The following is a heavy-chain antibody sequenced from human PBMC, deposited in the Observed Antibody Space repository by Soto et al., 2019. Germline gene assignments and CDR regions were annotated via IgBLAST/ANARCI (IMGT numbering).Heavy chain of an antibody. J-gene: IGHJ4*02. D-gene: IGHD4-17*01. CDR3: ARDLRTGVTTPAY. CDR1: GYTFTSYA. Sequence: ASVKVSCKASGYTFTSYAMHWVRQAPGQRLEWMGWINAGNGNTKYSQKVQGRVTITRDTPASTASMELSSLRSEDTAVYYCARDLRTGVTTPAYWGQGTLVTVSS. CDR2: INAGNGNT. V-gene: IGHV1-3*01.